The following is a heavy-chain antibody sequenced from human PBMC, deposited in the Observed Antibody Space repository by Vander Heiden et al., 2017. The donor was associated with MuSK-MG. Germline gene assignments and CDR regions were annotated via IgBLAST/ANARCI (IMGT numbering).Heavy chain of an antibody. V-gene: IGHV4-31*03. CDR1: GGSISSGNYY. CDR3: ARAGRTSRAGYYYMYV. D-gene: IGHD2-2*01. CDR2: IYYSGST. J-gene: IGHJ6*03. Sequence: QVQLQESGPGLVKPSQTLSLTCTVPGGSISSGNYYWSWIRQHPGKGLEWIGYIYYSGSTSYNPSLKSRVTISVDTSKNQFSLKLSSVTAADTAVYYCARAGRTSRAGYYYMYVWGKGTTVTVSS.